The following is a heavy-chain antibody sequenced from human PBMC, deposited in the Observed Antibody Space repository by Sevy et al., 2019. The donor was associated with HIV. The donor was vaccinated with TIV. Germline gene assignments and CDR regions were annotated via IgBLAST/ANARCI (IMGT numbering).Heavy chain of an antibody. Sequence: SETLSLTCTVSGGSISSSRYYWGWIRQPPGKGLEWIGSIYYSGSTYYNPSLKSRVTISVDTSKNQFSLKLSSVTAADTAVYYAAGLYYDILTGYFTDAFDIWGQGTMVTVSS. V-gene: IGHV4-39*01. CDR2: IYYSGST. CDR3: AGLYYDILTGYFTDAFDI. J-gene: IGHJ3*02. D-gene: IGHD3-9*01. CDR1: GGSISSSRYY.